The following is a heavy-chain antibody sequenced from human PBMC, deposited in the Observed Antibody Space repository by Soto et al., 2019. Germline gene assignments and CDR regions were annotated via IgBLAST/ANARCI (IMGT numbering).Heavy chain of an antibody. J-gene: IGHJ6*02. D-gene: IGHD1-26*01. CDR2: VFPGDSDT. V-gene: IGHV5-51*01. CDR1: GYTFTNHW. CDR3: AKSIEGGPMDV. Sequence: PGESLKITCKGFGYTFTNHWINWVRLVPGKGLEWMGIVFPGDSDTRYSPSLQGQVIISVDKSISTAYLQWTRLKASDTAIYYCAKSIEGGPMDVWGQGTTVTVSS.